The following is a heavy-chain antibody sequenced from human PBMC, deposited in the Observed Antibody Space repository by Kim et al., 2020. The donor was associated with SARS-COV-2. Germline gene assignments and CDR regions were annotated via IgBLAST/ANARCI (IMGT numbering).Heavy chain of an antibody. CDR2: INPIFGTA. D-gene: IGHD5-12*01. Sequence: SVKVSCKASGDTFSSYAISWVRQAPGQGLEWMGGINPIFGTANYAQKFQGRVTITADESTSTAYMELSSLRSEDTAVYYCARGIRSGYSGYSGYDFFDYWGQGTLGTVSS. CDR1: GDTFSSYA. CDR3: ARGIRSGYSGYSGYDFFDY. V-gene: IGHV1-69*13. J-gene: IGHJ4*02.